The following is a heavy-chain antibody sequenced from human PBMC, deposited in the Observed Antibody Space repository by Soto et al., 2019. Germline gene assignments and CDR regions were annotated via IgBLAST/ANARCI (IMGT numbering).Heavy chain of an antibody. V-gene: IGHV4-39*01. CDR2: IYYSGDT. CDR1: GGSISSNNYY. Sequence: QLQLQESGPGLVKPSETLSLTYTVSGGSISSNNYYWGWIRQPPGERLEWIGSIYYSGDTYYNPSLKSRDTXSXVSSKKQIPLKLSSVTAADTAVYYCARHRQWGAFDIWGQGTMVTVSS. J-gene: IGHJ3*02. CDR3: ARHRQWGAFDI. D-gene: IGHD1-26*01.